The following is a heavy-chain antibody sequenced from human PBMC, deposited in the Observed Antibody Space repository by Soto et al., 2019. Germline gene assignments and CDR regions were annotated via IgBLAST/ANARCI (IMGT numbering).Heavy chain of an antibody. D-gene: IGHD3-10*01. J-gene: IGHJ4*02. CDR1: GYTFTSYY. CDR2: INPSGGST. Sequence: ASVKVSCKASGYTFTSYYMHWVRQAPGQGLEWMGIINPSGGSTSYAQKFQGRVTVTRDTSTSTVYMELSSLRSEDTAVYYCARDRAKGYYYGSGSYYNLNFDYWGQGTLVTVSS. CDR3: ARDRAKGYYYGSGSYYNLNFDY. V-gene: IGHV1-46*01.